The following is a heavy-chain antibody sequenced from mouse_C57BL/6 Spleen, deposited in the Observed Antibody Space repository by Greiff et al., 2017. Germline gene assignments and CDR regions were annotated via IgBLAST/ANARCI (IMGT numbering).Heavy chain of an antibody. D-gene: IGHD2-1*01. Sequence: QVQLQQSGPELVKPGASVKISCKASGYAFSSSWMNWVKQRPGQGLEWIGRIYPGDGDTNYNRKFKGKATLTADKSSSTAYMQLSSLTSEYSAVYFCARYHWYFDLWGTGTTVTVSS. CDR3: ARYHWYFDL. V-gene: IGHV1-82*01. CDR2: IYPGDGDT. J-gene: IGHJ1*03. CDR1: GYAFSSSW.